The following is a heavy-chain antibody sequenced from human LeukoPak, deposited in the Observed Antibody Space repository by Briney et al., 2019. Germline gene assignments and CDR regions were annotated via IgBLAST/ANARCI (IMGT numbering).Heavy chain of an antibody. J-gene: IGHJ4*02. CDR2: TSSDLNVK. Sequence: GVSLRLSCAASGFTFRNYVIHWVRQAPGKGLEWVAVTSSDLNVKLYADSVKGRFTISRDNSRSTLYLQMNSLRPEDTAIYYCAREGYYGSGSPPSLYFDYWGQGTLVTVSS. CDR1: GFTFRNYV. V-gene: IGHV3-30-3*01. D-gene: IGHD3-10*01. CDR3: AREGYYGSGSPPSLYFDY.